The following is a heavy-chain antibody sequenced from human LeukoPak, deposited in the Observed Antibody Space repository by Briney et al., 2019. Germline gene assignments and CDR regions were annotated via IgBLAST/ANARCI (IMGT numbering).Heavy chain of an antibody. CDR2: INAGNGNT. J-gene: IGHJ3*02. V-gene: IGHV1-3*01. CDR1: GYTFTSYA. Sequence: GASVKVSCKASGYTFTSYAMHWVRQAPGQRLEWMGWINAGNGNTKYSQKFQGRVTITRDTSASTAYMELSSLRSEDTAVYYCALGYCSGGSCYSGAFDIWGQATMVTVSS. D-gene: IGHD2-15*01. CDR3: ALGYCSGGSCYSGAFDI.